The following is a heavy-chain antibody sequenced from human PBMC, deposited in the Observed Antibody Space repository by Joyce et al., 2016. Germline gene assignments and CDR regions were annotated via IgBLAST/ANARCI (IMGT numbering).Heavy chain of an antibody. CDR1: GYTFTGHY. J-gene: IGHJ3*02. Sequence: QVQLVQSGAEVKKPGASVKVSCKASGYTFTGHYMDWVRQAPGQGLEWMGWISPRNGDTNYAQNLQDRVTMTRDTSISTAYMELSRLRSDDTAVYYCARKCGGDCYSYAFDIWGQGTMVTVSS. D-gene: IGHD2-21*02. CDR3: ARKCGGDCYSYAFDI. V-gene: IGHV1-2*02. CDR2: ISPRNGDT.